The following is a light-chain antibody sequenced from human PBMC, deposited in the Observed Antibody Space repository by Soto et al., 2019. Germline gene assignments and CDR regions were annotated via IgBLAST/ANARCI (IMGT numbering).Light chain of an antibody. Sequence: QAVVTQEPSLTVSPGGTVTLTCGSSTGPVTSSNYPYWFQQKPGQAPRTLIYDTSNKHSWTPARFSGSLLGGKAALTLSGAQPEDEADYYCLVSYTSEEIFGGGTKLTVL. V-gene: IGLV7-46*01. CDR2: DTS. J-gene: IGLJ2*01. CDR1: TGPVTSSNY. CDR3: LVSYTSEEI.